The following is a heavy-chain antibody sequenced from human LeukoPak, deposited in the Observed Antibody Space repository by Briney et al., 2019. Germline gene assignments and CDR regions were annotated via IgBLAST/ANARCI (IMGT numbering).Heavy chain of an antibody. V-gene: IGHV3-21*01. Sequence: GSLRLSCAASGFTFSSYSMNWVRQAPGKGLEWVSSISSSSSYIYYADSVKGRFTISRDNAKNSLYLQMNSLRAEDTAVYYCARNMWFGELSPLYYYYYGMDVWGQGTTVTVSS. CDR3: ARNMWFGELSPLYYYYYGMDV. CDR1: GFTFSSYS. CDR2: ISSSSSYI. D-gene: IGHD3-10*01. J-gene: IGHJ6*02.